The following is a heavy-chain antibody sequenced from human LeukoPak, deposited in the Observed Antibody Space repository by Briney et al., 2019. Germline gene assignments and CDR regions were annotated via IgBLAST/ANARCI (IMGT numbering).Heavy chain of an antibody. Sequence: SETLSLTCTVSGGSISSSSYYWGWIRQPPGKGLEWIGYYSGSTNYNPSLKSRVTISVDTSKNQFSLKLSSVTAADTAVYYCARGQGTVTSLWFDPWGQGTLVTVSS. V-gene: IGHV4-61*05. CDR3: ARGQGTVTSLWFDP. D-gene: IGHD4-11*01. CDR2: YSGST. CDR1: GGSISSSSYY. J-gene: IGHJ5*02.